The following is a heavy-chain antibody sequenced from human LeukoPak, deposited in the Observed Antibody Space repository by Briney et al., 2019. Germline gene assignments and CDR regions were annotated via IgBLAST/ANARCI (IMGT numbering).Heavy chain of an antibody. J-gene: IGHJ3*02. CDR1: GFTFNNYW. CDR2: INSDGSNR. CDR3: GRAGLSNIGLNI. D-gene: IGHD2/OR15-2a*01. Sequence: GGSLRLSCEATGFTFNNYWMHWVRQAPGKGLVWVSRINSDGSNRIYADSVKGRFTISRDNAKNTLYLQMNSLRAEDTAVYYCGRAGLSNIGLNIWGQGTMVTVS. V-gene: IGHV3-74*01.